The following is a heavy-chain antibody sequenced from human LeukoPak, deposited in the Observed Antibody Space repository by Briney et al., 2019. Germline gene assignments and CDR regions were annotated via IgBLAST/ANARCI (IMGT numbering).Heavy chain of an antibody. CDR1: GDSVSSNSAA. J-gene: IGHJ6*02. CDR2: TYYRSKWYN. D-gene: IGHD3-10*01. Sequence: SQTLSLTCAISGDSVSSNSAAWNWIRQSPSRGLEWLGRTYYRSKWYNDYAVSVKSRITINPDTSKNQFSLQLNSVTPEDTAVYYCARDGLLLWFGELLYSYYGMDVWGQGTTVTVSS. V-gene: IGHV6-1*01. CDR3: ARDGLLLWFGELLYSYYGMDV.